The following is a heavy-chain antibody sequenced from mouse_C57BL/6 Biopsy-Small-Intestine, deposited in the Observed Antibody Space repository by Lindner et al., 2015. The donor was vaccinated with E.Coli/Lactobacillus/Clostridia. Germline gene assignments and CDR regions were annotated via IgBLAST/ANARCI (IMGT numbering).Heavy chain of an antibody. CDR1: GYTLTDQV. Sequence: SVKVSCKASGYTLTDQVYALGATGPGQGLEWMGWINPNSGGTRYAQKFQGRVTMTRDTSISTAYMELSGLTSDDTAVYFCARGVTNWFDPWGQGTLVTVSS. CDR3: ARGVTNWFDP. V-gene: IGHV1-22*01. J-gene: IGHJ4*01. D-gene: IGHD2-2*01. CDR2: INPNSGGT.